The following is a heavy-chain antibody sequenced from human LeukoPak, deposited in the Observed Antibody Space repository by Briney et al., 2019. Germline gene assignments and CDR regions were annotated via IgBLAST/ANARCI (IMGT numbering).Heavy chain of an antibody. D-gene: IGHD6-13*01. V-gene: IGHV3-11*01. CDR3: ARFRFASSWPYGVDV. CDR2: ISTNGGAK. J-gene: IGHJ6*02. Sequence: GGSLRLSCAASAFTFRDYYMSWIRRAPGKGLEWISYISTNGGAKYYADSVKGRFTISRDNTENSLFLQMDSLRAEDTAVYYCARFRFASSWPYGVDVWGQGTLVTVSS. CDR1: AFTFRDYY.